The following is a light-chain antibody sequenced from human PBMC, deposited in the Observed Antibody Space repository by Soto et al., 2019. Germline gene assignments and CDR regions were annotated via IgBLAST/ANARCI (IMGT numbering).Light chain of an antibody. CDR2: ENN. Sequence: QSVLTQSPSVSGAPGQRVTISCTGSGSNIGAGYDVHWYQQLPGIAPKLLIYENNNRPSGVPDRFSGSKSGTSASLAITGLQAEDEADYYCQSYDSSLSGYVFGTGTKLTVL. CDR1: GSNIGAGYD. CDR3: QSYDSSLSGYV. V-gene: IGLV1-40*01. J-gene: IGLJ1*01.